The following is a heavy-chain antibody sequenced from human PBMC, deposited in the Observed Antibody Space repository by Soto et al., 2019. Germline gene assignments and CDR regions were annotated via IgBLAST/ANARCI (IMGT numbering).Heavy chain of an antibody. CDR1: GYTFINHG. Sequence: QVQLVQSGAEVKKPGASVKVSCKASGYTFINHGISWVRQAPGQGLEWVGWISGHDGKTKYARSLQGRVTMTTDTSTGTAYIELRSLTSDLTAVYYCPRDFYPLASYSDSCGQGTLFTVSS. V-gene: IGHV1-18*04. J-gene: IGHJ4*02. CDR3: PRDFYPLASYSDS. CDR2: ISGHDGKT.